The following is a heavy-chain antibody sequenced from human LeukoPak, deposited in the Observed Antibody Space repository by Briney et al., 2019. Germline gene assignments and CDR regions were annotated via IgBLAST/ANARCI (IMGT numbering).Heavy chain of an antibody. CDR2: ISGSGGST. CDR1: GFTVSNNS. Sequence: GGSLRLSCAASGFTVSNNSMTWVRQAPGKGLEWVSVISGSGGSTYYADSVKGRFTISRDNSKNTLYLQMNSLRAEDTAVYYCAKGGIVVVVAAYYPFDYWGPGTLVTVSS. J-gene: IGHJ4*02. D-gene: IGHD2-15*01. CDR3: AKGGIVVVVAAYYPFDY. V-gene: IGHV3-23*01.